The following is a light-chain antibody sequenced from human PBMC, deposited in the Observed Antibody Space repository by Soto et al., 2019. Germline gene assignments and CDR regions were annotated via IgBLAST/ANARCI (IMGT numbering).Light chain of an antibody. CDR1: QSIKNW. Sequence: DIQMTQSPSTLSASVGDRVTITCRASQSIKNWLAWYQQKPGEAPKLLIYKASTLESGVPSRFSGSGSGTEFTLTISSLKHDDAETYQCQQYNSYPQFNFGPGTKVDIK. CDR3: QQYNSYPQFN. V-gene: IGKV1-5*03. CDR2: KAS. J-gene: IGKJ3*01.